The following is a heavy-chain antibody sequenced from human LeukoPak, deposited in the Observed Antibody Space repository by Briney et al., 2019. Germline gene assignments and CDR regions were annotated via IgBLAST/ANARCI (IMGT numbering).Heavy chain of an antibody. V-gene: IGHV3-48*03. J-gene: IGHJ4*02. Sequence: GGSLRLSCAASGFTFSSTWMHWFRQAPGKGLEWVSYISSSGSTIYYADSVKGRFTISRDNAKNSLYLQMNSLRAEDTAVYYCARNYGDSDYWGQGTLVTVSS. CDR2: ISSSGSTI. D-gene: IGHD4-17*01. CDR3: ARNYGDSDY. CDR1: GFTFSSTW.